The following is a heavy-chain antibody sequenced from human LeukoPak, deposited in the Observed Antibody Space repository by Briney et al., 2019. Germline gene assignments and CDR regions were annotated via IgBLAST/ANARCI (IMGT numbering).Heavy chain of an antibody. V-gene: IGHV1-69*05. CDR3: ARDGSNEGYSYGYSGFNPRNYYYYIDV. Sequence: EASVKVSCKASGGTFSSYAISWVRQAPGQGLEWMGGIIPIFGTANYAQKFQGRVTITTDESTSTAYMELSSLRSEDTAVYYCARDGSNEGYSYGYSGFNPRNYYYYIDVWGKGTTVTVSS. D-gene: IGHD5-18*01. CDR1: GGTFSSYA. CDR2: IIPIFGTA. J-gene: IGHJ6*03.